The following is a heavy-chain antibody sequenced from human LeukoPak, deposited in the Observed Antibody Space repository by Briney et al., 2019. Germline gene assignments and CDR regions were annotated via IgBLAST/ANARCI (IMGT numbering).Heavy chain of an antibody. CDR3: ARDPSYYYYYYGMDV. CDR2: ISYEGSNK. V-gene: IGHV3-30-3*01. Sequence: GGSLRLSCAASGFTFSSYAMHWVRQAPGKGLEWVAVISYEGSNKYYADSVKGRFTISRDNSKNTLYLQMNSLRAEDTAVYYCARDPSYYYYYYGMDVWGQGTTVTVSS. CDR1: GFTFSSYA. J-gene: IGHJ6*02.